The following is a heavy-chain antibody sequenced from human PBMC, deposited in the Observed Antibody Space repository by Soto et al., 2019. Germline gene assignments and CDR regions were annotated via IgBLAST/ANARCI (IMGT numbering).Heavy chain of an antibody. J-gene: IGHJ6*02. CDR2: IYYTGST. CDR3: ARATTVTSSFFFYGLDV. D-gene: IGHD4-17*01. CDR1: GDSISSDDYY. V-gene: IGHV4-30-4*01. Sequence: QVQLQESGPGLVKPSQTLSLTCTVSGDSISSDDYYWSWIRQPPGKGLEWIGQIYYTGSTYYNPSLKSRLTMSIDTSQNHFSLHLTSVIAADSASYFCARATTVTSSFFFYGLDVWGQGTTVTVSS.